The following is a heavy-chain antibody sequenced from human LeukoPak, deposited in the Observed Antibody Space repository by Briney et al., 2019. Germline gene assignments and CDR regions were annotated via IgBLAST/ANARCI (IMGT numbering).Heavy chain of an antibody. D-gene: IGHD3-3*01. CDR3: ARGSRFGVVERDAFDI. CDR2: ISGSGGTT. J-gene: IGHJ3*02. V-gene: IGHV3-23*01. CDR1: GFTFSSYG. Sequence: GGSLRLSCAASGFTFSSYGMSWVRQAPGKGLEWVSAISGSGGTTYYADSVKGRFTISRDNAKNSLYLQMNSLRAEDTAVYYCARGSRFGVVERDAFDIWGQGTMVTVSS.